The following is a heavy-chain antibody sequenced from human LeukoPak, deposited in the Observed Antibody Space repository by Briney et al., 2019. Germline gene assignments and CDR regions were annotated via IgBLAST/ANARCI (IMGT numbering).Heavy chain of an antibody. V-gene: IGHV1-18*01. J-gene: IGHJ4*02. CDR2: ISAYNGNT. CDR3: ARQVDTVMALPDY. D-gene: IGHD5-18*01. Sequence: ASVKVSCKASGYTFTSYGIAWVRQAPGQGLEWMGWISAYNGNTNYAQNLQGRVTMTTDTSTSAAYMELRSLRSDDTAVYYCARQVDTVMALPDYWGQGTLVTVSS. CDR1: GYTFTSYG.